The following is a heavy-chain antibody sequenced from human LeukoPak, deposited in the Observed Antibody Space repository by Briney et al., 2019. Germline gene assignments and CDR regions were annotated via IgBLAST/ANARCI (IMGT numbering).Heavy chain of an antibody. J-gene: IGHJ4*02. CDR2: IYYSGST. D-gene: IGHD6-13*01. CDR1: GGSISSYY. V-gene: IGHV4-59*01. CDR3: ARASSWYWLDY. Sequence: PSETLSLTCTVSGGSISSYYWSWIRQPPGKGLEWIGYIYYSGSTNYNPSLKSQVTISVDTSKNQFSLKLSSVTAADTAVYYCARASSWYWLDYWGQGTLVTVSS.